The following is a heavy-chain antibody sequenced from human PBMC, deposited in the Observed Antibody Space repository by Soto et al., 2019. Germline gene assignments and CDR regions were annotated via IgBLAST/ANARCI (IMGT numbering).Heavy chain of an antibody. CDR1: GFTFNSHA. CDR2: ISRDGSDK. CDR3: ARDPYRGFTTSPLYGMDV. Sequence: QVHLMESGGGVVQPGRSLRLSCAASGFTFNSHAMIWVRQAPGKGLEWVTIISRDGSDKYYAESVKGRFTISRDNSRYTVYLQLDSLRAEDTAIYYCARDPYRGFTTSPLYGMDVWGQGTTVTVSS. J-gene: IGHJ6*02. V-gene: IGHV3-30-3*01. D-gene: IGHD2-2*01.